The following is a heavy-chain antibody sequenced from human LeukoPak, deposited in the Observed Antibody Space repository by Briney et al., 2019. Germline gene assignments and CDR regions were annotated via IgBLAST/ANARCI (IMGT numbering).Heavy chain of an antibody. J-gene: IGHJ4*02. V-gene: IGHV3-48*02. Sequence: GGSLRLSCAASGFIFSVYTIHWIRQAPGKGLEWISYISSSGSDVYYIDSVKGRFTISRDNAKNSLFLQMDSLRHEDTAIYYCARDFRAYGDYLDYWGQGTLVTASS. CDR3: ARDFRAYGDYLDY. CDR1: GFIFSVYT. D-gene: IGHD4-17*01. CDR2: ISSSGSDV.